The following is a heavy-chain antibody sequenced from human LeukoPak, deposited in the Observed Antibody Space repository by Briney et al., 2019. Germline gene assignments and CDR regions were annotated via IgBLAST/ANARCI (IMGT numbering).Heavy chain of an antibody. CDR3: ARDRWELPHYYYYGLDV. D-gene: IGHD1-26*01. Sequence: GGSLRLSCAASGFTFSSYTMNWFRQAPGKGLEWVSAISGSGSNMYYTVSVKGRFTISRDSAKNSLYLQMNSLRADDTAVYYCARDRWELPHYYYYGLDVWGQGTTVTVFS. CDR1: GFTFSSYT. V-gene: IGHV3-21*01. J-gene: IGHJ6*02. CDR2: ISGSGSNM.